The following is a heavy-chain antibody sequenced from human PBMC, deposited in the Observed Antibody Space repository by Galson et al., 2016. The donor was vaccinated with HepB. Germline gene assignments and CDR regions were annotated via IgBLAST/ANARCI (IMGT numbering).Heavy chain of an antibody. D-gene: IGHD3-10*01. Sequence: SETLSLTCTVSGDSISSSSYYWGWIRQPPGKGLEWIGSIHYSGSTYYNPSLKSRVTVSVDTSKNQFALRLSSVTAADMAMYYCAIHVGPDEMVRGVYYYMYVWGKGTTVTVSS. V-gene: IGHV4-39*01. CDR3: AIHVGPDEMVRGVYYYMYV. CDR2: IHYSGST. CDR1: GDSISSSSYY. J-gene: IGHJ6*03.